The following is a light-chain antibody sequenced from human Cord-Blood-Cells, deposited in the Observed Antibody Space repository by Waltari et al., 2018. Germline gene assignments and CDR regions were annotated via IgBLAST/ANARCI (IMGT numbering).Light chain of an antibody. V-gene: IGLV2-8*01. CDR1: SSAVGGYNY. Sequence: QSALTQPPSASGSPGQSVTISCTGTSSAVGGYNYDSWYQQHPGKAPKLMIYEVSKRPSGVPDRFSGSKSGNTASLTVSGLQAEDEADYYCSSYAGSNNFVFGTGTKVTVL. CDR3: SSYAGSNNFV. CDR2: EVS. J-gene: IGLJ1*01.